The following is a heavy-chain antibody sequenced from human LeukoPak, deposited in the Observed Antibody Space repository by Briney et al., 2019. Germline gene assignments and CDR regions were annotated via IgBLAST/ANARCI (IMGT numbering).Heavy chain of an antibody. V-gene: IGHV3-30*02. CDR2: IRNDESKK. J-gene: IGHJ3*01. D-gene: IGHD3-16*01. Sequence: GGSLRLSCGASGFTFSTYAMQWFRQAPGKGLEWVAYIRNDESKKYYTDSVKGRFTISIDNSKNTVYLQMNSLRVEDTAVYYCAKEASRIGGSWGQGTMVTVSS. CDR1: GFTFSTYA. CDR3: AKEASRIGGS.